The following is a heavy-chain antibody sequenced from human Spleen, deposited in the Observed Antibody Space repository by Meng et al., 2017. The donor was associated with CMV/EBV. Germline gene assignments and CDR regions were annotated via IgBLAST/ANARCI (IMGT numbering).Heavy chain of an antibody. Sequence: SGPTLVKPTQTLTLTCTFSGFSLTPSGVAVGWIRQPPGEALEWLAIIYSNGDKFFSPSLQSRLTITKDTSKNQVVLTMTNMGPVDTATYFCAHRRSPSGGDWFDPWGQGTLVTVSS. J-gene: IGHJ5*02. D-gene: IGHD3-16*01. CDR1: GFSLTPSGVA. CDR3: AHRRSPSGGDWFDP. V-gene: IGHV2-5*01. CDR2: IYSNGDK.